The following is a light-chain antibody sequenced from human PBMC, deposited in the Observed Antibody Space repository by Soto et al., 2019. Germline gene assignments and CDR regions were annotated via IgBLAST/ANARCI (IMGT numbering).Light chain of an antibody. Sequence: QSVLTQPPSASGTPVQRVTISCSGSSSNIGSNTVNWYQQLPGTAPKLLIYRNNQRPSGVPDRFSGSKSGTSASLTISGLQSEDEADYYCAAWDDSLNALFGGGTKVTVL. CDR1: SSNIGSNT. CDR3: AAWDDSLNAL. CDR2: RNN. V-gene: IGLV1-44*01. J-gene: IGLJ2*01.